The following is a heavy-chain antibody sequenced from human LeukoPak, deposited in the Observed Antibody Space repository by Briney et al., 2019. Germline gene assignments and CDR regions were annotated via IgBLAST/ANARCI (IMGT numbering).Heavy chain of an antibody. Sequence: GGSLRLSCAASGFTVSNNYMCWVRQAPGKKLEWVSDIYSDGTTFYADSVKGRFTISRDNSKNTLYLQMNSLRAEDTAVYHCARYDFILISYFDLWGRGALVTVSS. V-gene: IGHV3-53*01. CDR1: GFTVSNNY. CDR2: IYSDGTT. CDR3: ARYDFILISYFDL. D-gene: IGHD3-3*01. J-gene: IGHJ2*01.